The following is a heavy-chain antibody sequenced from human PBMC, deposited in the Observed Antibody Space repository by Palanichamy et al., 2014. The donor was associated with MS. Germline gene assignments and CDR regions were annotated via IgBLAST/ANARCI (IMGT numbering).Heavy chain of an antibody. D-gene: IGHD6-19*01. J-gene: IGHJ4*02. CDR3: AKGLPSGSNKYFDY. Sequence: LVEVWGRRWPDDWGVPSRLSCTAAGFTFTDYGMHWVRQAPGKGLEWVAFIRYDGNDQYYPDSVKGRFTISRDNSKNTLYLQMNSLKIEDTAVYYCAKGLPSGSNKYFDYWGQGTLVTVFS. CDR1: GFTFTDYG. V-gene: IGHV3-30*02. CDR2: IRYDGNDQ.